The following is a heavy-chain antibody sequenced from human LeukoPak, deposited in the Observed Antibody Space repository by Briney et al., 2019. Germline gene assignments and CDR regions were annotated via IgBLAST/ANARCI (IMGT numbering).Heavy chain of an antibody. V-gene: IGHV3-23*01. CDR2: IGGSGGST. D-gene: IGHD3-22*01. J-gene: IGHJ4*02. CDR3: AKDLDFDTCFDY. CDR1: GFTFSNYA. Sequence: GGSLRLSCAASGFTFSNYAMNWVRQAPGKGLEWVSAIGGSGGSTYYADSVKGRFTISRDNSKNTLYLQMNSLRAGDTAVYYCAKDLDFDTCFDYWGQGTLVTVSS.